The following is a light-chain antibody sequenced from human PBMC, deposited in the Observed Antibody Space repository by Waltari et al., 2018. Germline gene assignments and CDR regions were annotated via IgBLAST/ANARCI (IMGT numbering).Light chain of an antibody. Sequence: QSALTQPASVSGSPGQSIPISCTGTSSAIGIYNYVPWYQQHPGKAPKLMIYDVSERPSGVSNRFSGSKSGNTASLTISGLQAEDEADYYCNSYAGSSSWVFGGGTKLTVL. CDR3: NSYAGSSSWV. J-gene: IGLJ3*02. V-gene: IGLV2-14*03. CDR1: SSAIGIYNY. CDR2: DVS.